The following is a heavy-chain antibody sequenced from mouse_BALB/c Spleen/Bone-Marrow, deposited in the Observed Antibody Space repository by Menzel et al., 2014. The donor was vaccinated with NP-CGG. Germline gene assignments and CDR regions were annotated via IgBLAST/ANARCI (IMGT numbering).Heavy chain of an antibody. D-gene: IGHD5-5*01. V-gene: IGHV1S29*02. J-gene: IGHJ2*01. CDR3: TTYDY. Sequence: EVQRVESGPELVKPGASVKISCKASGYTFTDYNIHWVKQNHGRSLEWIGYIYPYNGVTGYNQKFKNKATLTADISSTTAYMELRSLTSEDSAVYFCTTYDYWGLGTTLTVSS. CDR1: GYTFTDYN. CDR2: IYPYNGVT.